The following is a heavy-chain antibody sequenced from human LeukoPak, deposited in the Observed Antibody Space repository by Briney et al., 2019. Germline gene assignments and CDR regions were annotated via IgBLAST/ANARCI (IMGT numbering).Heavy chain of an antibody. CDR2: VSYDGSNK. D-gene: IGHD3-3*01. J-gene: IGHJ4*02. CDR3: AGDSARTIFGVIST. CDR1: GFTFSSYG. V-gene: IGHV3-30*03. Sequence: GRSLRLSCAASGFTFSSYGMHWVRQAPGKGLEWVGVVSYDGSNKFYADFVKGRFAISKDNSKNTLSLQMNGLRPEDTAMYYCAGDSARTIFGVISTWGQGTLVTVSS.